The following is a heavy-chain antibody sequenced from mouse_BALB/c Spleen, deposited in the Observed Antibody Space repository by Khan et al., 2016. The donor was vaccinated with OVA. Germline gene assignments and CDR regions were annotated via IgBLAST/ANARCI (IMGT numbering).Heavy chain of an antibody. Sequence: QVQLKESGPGLVAPSRSLSITCTISGFSLTNYGVHWVRQPPGKGLEWLVVIWSDGSTTYNSALKSRLSISKDNSKSQVFLKINSLQTDDTAMYFCARQPYYHYNIMDYWGQGTSVTVSS. D-gene: IGHD2-10*01. J-gene: IGHJ4*01. CDR3: ARQPYYHYNIMDY. V-gene: IGHV2-6-1*01. CDR1: GFSLTNYG. CDR2: IWSDGST.